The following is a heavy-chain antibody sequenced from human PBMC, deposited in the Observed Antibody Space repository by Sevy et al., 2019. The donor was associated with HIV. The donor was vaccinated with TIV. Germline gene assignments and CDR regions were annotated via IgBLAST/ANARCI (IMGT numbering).Heavy chain of an antibody. CDR1: GGSISSGSYY. CDR2: IYTSGSP. Sequence: SETLSLTCTVSGGSISSGSYYWSWIRQPAGKGLEWIGRIYTSGSPNYNPSLKSRVTMSVDTSKNQFSLKLSSVTAADTAVYYCARCFGLVPAAMRWGNWFDPWGQGTLVTVSS. J-gene: IGHJ5*02. D-gene: IGHD2-2*01. CDR3: ARCFGLVPAAMRWGNWFDP. V-gene: IGHV4-61*02.